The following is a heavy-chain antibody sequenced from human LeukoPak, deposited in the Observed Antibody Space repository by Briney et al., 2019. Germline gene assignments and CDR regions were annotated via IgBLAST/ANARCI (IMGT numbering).Heavy chain of an antibody. D-gene: IGHD1-26*01. CDR1: GYNFSNYW. CDR3: ARRKSGTFFLDY. CDR2: IYLGDSDT. Sequence: HGESLKISCKGSGYNFSNYWIGWVRRMPGKGLEWMGIIYLGDSDTRYSPSFEGQVTISADKSINTAYLQWSSLKASDTAMYYRARRKSGTFFLDYWGQGTLVTVSS. V-gene: IGHV5-51*01. J-gene: IGHJ4*02.